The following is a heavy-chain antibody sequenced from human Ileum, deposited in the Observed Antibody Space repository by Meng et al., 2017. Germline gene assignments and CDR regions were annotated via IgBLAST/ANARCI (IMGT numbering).Heavy chain of an antibody. CDR2: IYSGGST. D-gene: IGHD4-23*01. J-gene: IGHJ1*01. CDR3: ARAGVVTPYYFQH. V-gene: IGHV3-53*05. CDR1: GFTFSSYA. Sequence: GESLKISCAASGFTFSSYAMSWVRQAPGKGLEWVSVIYSGGSTYYADSVKGRFTISRDNSKNTLYLQMNSLRAEDTAVYYCARAGVVTPYYFQHWGQGTLVTVSS.